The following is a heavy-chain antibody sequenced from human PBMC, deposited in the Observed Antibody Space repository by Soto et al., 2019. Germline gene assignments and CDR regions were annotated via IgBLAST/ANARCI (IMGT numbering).Heavy chain of an antibody. J-gene: IGHJ4*02. V-gene: IGHV3-9*01. Sequence: EVQLVESGGGLVQPGRSLRLSCAASGFTFDDYAMHWVRQAPGKGLEWVSGISWNSGSIGYADSVKGRFTISRDNAKNSLYLQMNSLRAEDTALYYCAKVTSNYDFWSGPIDHWGQGTLVTVSS. CDR3: AKVTSNYDFWSGPIDH. CDR1: GFTFDDYA. D-gene: IGHD3-3*01. CDR2: ISWNSGSI.